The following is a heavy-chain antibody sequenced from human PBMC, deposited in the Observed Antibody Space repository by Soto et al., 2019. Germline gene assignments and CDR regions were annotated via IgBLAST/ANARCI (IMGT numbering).Heavy chain of an antibody. J-gene: IGHJ4*02. CDR2: IYYSGST. CDR1: GGSVSSGSYY. V-gene: IGHV4-61*01. Sequence: SETLSLTCTVSGGSVSSGSYYWSWIRQPPGKGLEWIGYIYYSGSTNYNPSLKSRLTLFVDTSKNQFSLKLSSVTAADTAVYYCVRHARWIIRAYWGQGSLVTVSS. D-gene: IGHD5-12*01. CDR3: VRHARWIIRAY.